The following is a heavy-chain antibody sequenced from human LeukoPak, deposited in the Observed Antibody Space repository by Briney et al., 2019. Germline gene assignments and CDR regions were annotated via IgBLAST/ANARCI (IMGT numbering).Heavy chain of an antibody. Sequence: SQTLSLTCAVSGGPISSGGYSWSWIRQPPVKGLEWIGYIYHSGSTYYNPSLKSRVTTSVDRSKNQFSLKLSSVTAADTAVYYCARLIRATNGMDVWGQGTTVTVSS. CDR2: IYHSGST. CDR3: ARLIRATNGMDV. J-gene: IGHJ6*02. D-gene: IGHD1-26*01. CDR1: GGPISSGGYS. V-gene: IGHV4-30-2*01.